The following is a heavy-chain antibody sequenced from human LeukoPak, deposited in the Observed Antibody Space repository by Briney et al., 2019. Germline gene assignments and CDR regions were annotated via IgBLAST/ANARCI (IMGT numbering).Heavy chain of an antibody. Sequence: SETLSLTCAVYGGSFSGYYWSWIRQPPGKGLEWIGEINHSGSTNYNPSLKSRVTISVDTSKNQFSLKLSSVTAADTAVYYCARGLSAIAYWGQGTLVTVSS. CDR2: INHSGST. CDR1: GGSFSGYY. CDR3: ARGLSAIAY. V-gene: IGHV4-34*01. J-gene: IGHJ4*02. D-gene: IGHD2-15*01.